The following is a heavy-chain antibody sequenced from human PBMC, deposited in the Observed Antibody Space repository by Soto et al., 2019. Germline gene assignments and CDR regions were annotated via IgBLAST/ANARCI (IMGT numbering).Heavy chain of an antibody. CDR1: GGTFSSHT. V-gene: IGHV1-69*08. Sequence: QDQLVQSGAEVKKPGSSVKVSCKASGGTFSSHTFSWVRQAPGQGLEWMGRIIPALGTATYAQKFQGRVTITADESATTVYMELNCLRSEDTAVYYCARPVFGDYWYFDLWGRGTLVTVSS. J-gene: IGHJ2*01. D-gene: IGHD4-17*01. CDR2: IIPALGTA. CDR3: ARPVFGDYWYFDL.